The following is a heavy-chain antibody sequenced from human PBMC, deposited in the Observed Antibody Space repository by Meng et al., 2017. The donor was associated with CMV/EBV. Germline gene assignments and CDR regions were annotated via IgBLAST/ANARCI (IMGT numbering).Heavy chain of an antibody. CDR2: IKNKVRGATT. CDR3: TTEDYGLVD. D-gene: IGHD4-17*01. V-gene: IGHV3-15*07. Sequence: SCSGSGFSFSSPWRNWVRQAPGKGLEWVGRIKNKVRGATTDYAAPVKGRFTISRDDSKNMLYLQMDSLKTEDTAVYYCTTEDYGLVDWGQGTLVTVSS. CDR1: GFSFSSPW. J-gene: IGHJ4*02.